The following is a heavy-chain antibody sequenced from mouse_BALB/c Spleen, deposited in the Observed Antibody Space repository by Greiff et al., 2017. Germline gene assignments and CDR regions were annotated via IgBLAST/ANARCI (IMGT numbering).Heavy chain of an antibody. CDR2: IDPSDSYT. Sequence: QVQLQQPGAELVKPGASVKISCKASGYTFTSYWMNWVKQRPGQGLEWIGEIDPSDSYTNNNQKFKDKATLTVDKSSSTAYMQLSSLTSEDSAVYYCARRGYGSSYWYFDVWGAGTTVTVSS. D-gene: IGHD1-1*01. CDR1: GYTFTSYW. CDR3: ARRGYGSSYWYFDV. J-gene: IGHJ1*01. V-gene: IGHV1S126*01.